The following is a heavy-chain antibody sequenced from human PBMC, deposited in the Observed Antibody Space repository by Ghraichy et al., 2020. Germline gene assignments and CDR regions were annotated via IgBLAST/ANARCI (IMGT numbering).Heavy chain of an antibody. V-gene: IGHV3-23*01. D-gene: IGHD3-16*01. CDR3: AKCLVTFDY. CDR2: ISGSGGST. Sequence: GGSLRLSCAASEFTFSNYAMSWVRQAPGKGLEWVSLISGSGGSTYYADSVKGRFTISRDNSKNTLYLQMNSLRAEDTAVYFCAKCLVTFDYWGQGTLVTVSS. J-gene: IGHJ4*02. CDR1: EFTFSNYA.